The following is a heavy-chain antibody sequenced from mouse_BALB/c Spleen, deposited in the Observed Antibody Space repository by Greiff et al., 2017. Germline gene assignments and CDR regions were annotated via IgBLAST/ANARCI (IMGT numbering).Heavy chain of an antibody. CDR3: ARTRDSSGRQVPWFAY. Sequence: VKPGASVKISCKASGYSFTGYYMHWVKQSHGKSLEWIGYISCYNGATSYNQKFKGKATFTVDTSSSTAYMQFNSLTSEDSAVYYCARTRDSSGRQVPWFAYWGQGTLVTVSA. D-gene: IGHD3-2*01. J-gene: IGHJ3*01. V-gene: IGHV1S34*01. CDR1: GYSFTGYY. CDR2: ISCYNGAT.